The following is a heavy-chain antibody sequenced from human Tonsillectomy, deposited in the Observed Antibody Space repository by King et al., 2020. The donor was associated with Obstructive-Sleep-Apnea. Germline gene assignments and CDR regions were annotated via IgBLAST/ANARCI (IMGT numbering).Heavy chain of an antibody. CDR2: IIPIVGIA. V-gene: IGHV1-69*09. CDR3: ARALTYAPEWYYYDMDV. CDR1: GGTFSNSA. J-gene: IGHJ6*02. Sequence: QLVQSGAEVKKPGSSAKVSGKASGGTFSNSAISWVRQAPGQWLEWMGRIIPIVGIANYAQKFQGRVTLTADKSTSTAYLELSSLRSEDTAVYYCARALTYAPEWYYYDMDVWGQGTTVTVSS. D-gene: IGHD2-8*01.